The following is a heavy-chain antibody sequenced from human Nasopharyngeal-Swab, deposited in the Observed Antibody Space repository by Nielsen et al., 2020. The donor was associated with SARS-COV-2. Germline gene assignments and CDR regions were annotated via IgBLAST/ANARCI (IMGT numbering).Heavy chain of an antibody. Sequence: WVRQAPGLGLEWMGWIRASNGNTDYAQKLQDRVTMTTDTSTSTAYMELRSLRSDDTAVYYRARGSLTGYTRYYYYGMDVWGQGTTVTVSS. CDR3: ARGSLTGYTRYYYYGMDV. D-gene: IGHD3-9*01. V-gene: IGHV1-18*01. J-gene: IGHJ6*02. CDR2: IRASNGNT.